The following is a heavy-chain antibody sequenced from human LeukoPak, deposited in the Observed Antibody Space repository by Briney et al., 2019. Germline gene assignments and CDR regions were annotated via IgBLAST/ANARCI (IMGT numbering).Heavy chain of an antibody. D-gene: IGHD5-18*01. J-gene: IGHJ6*02. V-gene: IGHV3-30-3*01. CDR3: LGLQLWYLGARGMDV. CDR2: ISYDGSNK. CDR1: GFTFSSYA. Sequence: GGSLRLSCAASGFTFSSYAMHWVRQAPGKGLEWVAVISYDGSNKYYADSVKGRFTISRDNSKNTLYLQMSSLRAEDTAVYYSLGLQLWYLGARGMDVWGQGTTVTVSS.